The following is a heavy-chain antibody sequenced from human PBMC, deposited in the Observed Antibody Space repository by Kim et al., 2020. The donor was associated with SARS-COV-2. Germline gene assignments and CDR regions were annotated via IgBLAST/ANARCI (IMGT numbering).Heavy chain of an antibody. CDR2: ISGSGGTT. D-gene: IGHD6-13*01. V-gene: IGHV3-23*01. CDR1: GFTFSSYA. Sequence: GGSLRLSCAASGFTFSSYAMSWVRQAPGKGLEWVSAISGSGGTTYYADSVKGRFTISRDNSKNTLYLQMNSLRAEDTAVYYCAKSRRLIAAAGKYHFDYWGQGTLVTVSS. CDR3: AKSRRLIAAAGKYHFDY. J-gene: IGHJ4*02.